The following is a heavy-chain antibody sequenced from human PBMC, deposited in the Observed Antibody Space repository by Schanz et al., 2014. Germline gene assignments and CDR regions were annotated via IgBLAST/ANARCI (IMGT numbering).Heavy chain of an antibody. CDR3: TKGMDSYVSGSDH. Sequence: EVQLAESGGGLIQPGGSLRLSCAVSGFSVSNTYMHWVRQPPGKGLEWVSVINSAGTTYYADSVKGRFTFSRDSSKNTVYLQMDSLRADDTALYYCTKGMDSYVSGSDHWGQGTLVTVSS. V-gene: IGHV3-53*01. J-gene: IGHJ4*02. D-gene: IGHD3-10*01. CDR1: GFSVSNTY. CDR2: INSAGTT.